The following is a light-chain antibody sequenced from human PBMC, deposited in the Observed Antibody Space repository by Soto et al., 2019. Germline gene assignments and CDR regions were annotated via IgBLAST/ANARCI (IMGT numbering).Light chain of an antibody. V-gene: IGLV1-40*01. CDR1: SSNIGAGYD. CDR3: QSYDSGLSAVV. J-gene: IGLJ2*01. CDR2: GNS. Sequence: QSVLTQPPSVSGAPGQRVTISCTGSSSNIGAGYDVHWYQQLPGTAPKLLIYGNSNRPSGVPDRFSGSKSGTSASLAITGLQAEDDADYYCQSYDSGLSAVVFGGGTKPTAL.